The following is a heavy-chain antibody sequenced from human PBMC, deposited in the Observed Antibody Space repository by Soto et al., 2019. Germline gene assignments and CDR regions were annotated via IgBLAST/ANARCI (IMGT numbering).Heavy chain of an antibody. CDR1: AFTFKNHW. V-gene: IGHV3-74*01. CDR3: AREIYDDYDSSGFDH. Sequence: EVQLVESGGGLVQPGGSQRLSCAASAFTFKNHWMHWVRQVPGKGPVWVSRINGDGSFTSYADAVKGRFTISRDNAKNTLSLQMNSLRAEDTAVYYCAREIYDDYDSSGFDHWGQGTVVTVSS. D-gene: IGHD3-22*01. J-gene: IGHJ4*02. CDR2: INGDGSFT.